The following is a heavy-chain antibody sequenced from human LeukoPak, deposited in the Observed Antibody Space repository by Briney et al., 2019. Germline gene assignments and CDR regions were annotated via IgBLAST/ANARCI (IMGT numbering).Heavy chain of an antibody. J-gene: IGHJ4*02. CDR3: AKVPRDSDCY. Sequence: GGSLRLSCAASGFTFSNAWMAWVRRSPGKGLEWVAEINEDGSVKYYVDSMKGRFTISRDNAKNSLYLQMNSLGAEDTAVYYCAKVPRDSDCYWGQGTLVTVSS. CDR2: INEDGSVK. CDR1: GFTFSNAW. D-gene: IGHD2-21*02. V-gene: IGHV3-7*01.